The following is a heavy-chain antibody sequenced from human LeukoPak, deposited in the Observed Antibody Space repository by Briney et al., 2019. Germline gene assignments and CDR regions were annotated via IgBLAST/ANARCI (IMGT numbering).Heavy chain of an antibody. CDR2: IYTSGST. V-gene: IGHV4-4*07. Sequence: SETLSLTCTASGGTISSSYRSWIRQPAGKGLEWIGRIYTSGSTNYNPSLKSRVTRSVDTSKNHFSLKLSSVTAADTAVYYCARSGYSYGSDYWGQGTLVTVSS. D-gene: IGHD5-18*01. CDR1: GGTISSSY. J-gene: IGHJ4*02. CDR3: ARSGYSYGSDY.